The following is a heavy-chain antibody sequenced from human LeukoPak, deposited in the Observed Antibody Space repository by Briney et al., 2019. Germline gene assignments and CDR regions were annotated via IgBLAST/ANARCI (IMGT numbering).Heavy chain of an antibody. CDR3: AKDGDFWSGNNWFDP. CDR1: GFTFSSYA. D-gene: IGHD3-3*01. Sequence: GGSLRLSCAASGFTFSSYAMSWVRQAPGKGLEWVSAISGSGGSTYYADSVKGRFTISRDNSKNTLYLQMNSLRAEDTAVYCCAKDGDFWSGNNWFDPWGQGTLVTVSS. V-gene: IGHV3-23*01. J-gene: IGHJ5*02. CDR2: ISGSGGST.